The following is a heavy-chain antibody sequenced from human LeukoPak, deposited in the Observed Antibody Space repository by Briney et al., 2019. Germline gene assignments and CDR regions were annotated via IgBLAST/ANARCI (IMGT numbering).Heavy chain of an antibody. CDR2: IYYSGST. CDR3: ARVGSYLNWFDP. Sequence: PSETLSLTCTVSGGSISSSSYYWGWIRQPPGKGLEWIGSIYYSGSTYYNPSLKSRVTISVDTSKNQFSLKLSSVTAADTAVYYCARVGSYLNWFDPWGQGTLVTVSS. D-gene: IGHD3-16*02. CDR1: GGSISSSSYY. J-gene: IGHJ5*02. V-gene: IGHV4-39*01.